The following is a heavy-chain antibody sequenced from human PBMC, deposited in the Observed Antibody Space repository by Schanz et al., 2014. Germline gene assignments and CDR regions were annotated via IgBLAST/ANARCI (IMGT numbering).Heavy chain of an antibody. CDR2: MNPNSGNP. V-gene: IGHV1-8*01. Sequence: QVQLVQSGAEVKKPGASVKVSCTASGYTFTSYDINWVRQAPGQGLEWLGWMNPNSGNPGFAQKFRGRVTMTRNPSMSTAYIELHILTSEDTAVYYCARGRTFDYWGQGTLVTVSS. CDR3: ARGRTFDY. CDR1: GYTFTSYD. J-gene: IGHJ4*02.